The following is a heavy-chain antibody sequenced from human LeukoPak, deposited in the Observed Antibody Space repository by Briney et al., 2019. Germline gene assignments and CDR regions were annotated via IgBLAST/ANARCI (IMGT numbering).Heavy chain of an antibody. D-gene: IGHD3-9*01. CDR3: ARQTLGATGYSAFDF. V-gene: IGHV3-48*03. Sequence: PGGSLRLSCAASGFTFSSHEMNWVRQAPGKGLEWVSYISVSGSPIYYADSVKGRFTVSRDNAKNSLYLQMNSLRAEDTALYYCARQTLGATGYSAFDFWGQGTLVTVSS. CDR2: ISVSGSPI. CDR1: GFTFSSHE. J-gene: IGHJ3*01.